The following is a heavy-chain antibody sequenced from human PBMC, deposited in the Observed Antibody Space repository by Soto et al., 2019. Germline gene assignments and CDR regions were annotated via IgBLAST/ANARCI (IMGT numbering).Heavy chain of an antibody. CDR3: ARLGSSGWYHGSYFDS. Sequence: QLQLQESGPGLVKPSETLSLTCTVSGGSISRNNHYWGWIRQSPGKGLEWIGSIPFSGSTNYNPYPKSRVRISMAASMNQFSLRMSSVTAADTAVFYCARLGSSGWYHGSYFDSWGQGLLVTVSS. D-gene: IGHD6-19*01. V-gene: IGHV4-39*01. J-gene: IGHJ4*02. CDR1: GGSISRNNHY. CDR2: IPFSGST.